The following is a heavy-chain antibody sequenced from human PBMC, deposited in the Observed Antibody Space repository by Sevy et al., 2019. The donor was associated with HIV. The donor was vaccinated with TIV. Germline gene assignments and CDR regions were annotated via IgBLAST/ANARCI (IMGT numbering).Heavy chain of an antibody. CDR3: ATVSDFWSGYYPPGMDV. J-gene: IGHJ6*02. CDR2: FDPEDGET. Sequence: ASVKVSCKVSGYTLTELSMHWVRQAPGKGLEWMGGFDPEDGETIYAQKFQGRVTMTEDTSTDTAYMKLSSLRSEDTAVYYCATVSDFWSGYYPPGMDVWGQGTTVTVSS. V-gene: IGHV1-24*01. CDR1: GYTLTELS. D-gene: IGHD3-3*01.